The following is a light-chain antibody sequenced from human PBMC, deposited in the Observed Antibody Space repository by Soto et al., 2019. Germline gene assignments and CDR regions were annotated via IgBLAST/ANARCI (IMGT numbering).Light chain of an antibody. CDR2: EVS. CDR3: SSYTSSSNL. CDR1: SSDVGSYNY. V-gene: IGLV2-14*01. J-gene: IGLJ1*01. Sequence: QSVLTQPASVSGSPGQSITISCTGTSSDVGSYNYVSWYQQHPGKAPKLMIYEVSDRPSGISSRFSGSKSGNTASLTISGLQTEDEADYYCSSYTSSSNLFGTGTKVTVL.